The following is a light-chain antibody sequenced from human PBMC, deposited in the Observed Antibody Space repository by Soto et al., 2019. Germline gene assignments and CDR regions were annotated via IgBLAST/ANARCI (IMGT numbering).Light chain of an antibody. V-gene: IGLV3-21*04. Sequence: SYELTKPPSVSVAPGKTARITCGGNNIGSKSVHWYQQKPGQAPVLVIYYDSDRPSGIPERFSGSNSGNTATLTISRVEAGDEADYYCQVWDSSSDRDVVFGGGTKLTVL. CDR1: NIGSKS. CDR3: QVWDSSSDRDVV. J-gene: IGLJ2*01. CDR2: YDS.